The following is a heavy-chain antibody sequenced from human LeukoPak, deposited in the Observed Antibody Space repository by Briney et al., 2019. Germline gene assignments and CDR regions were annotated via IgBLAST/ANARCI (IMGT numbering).Heavy chain of an antibody. CDR2: IIPIFGTA. J-gene: IGHJ4*02. V-gene: IGHV1-69*05. CDR1: GGTFSSYA. Sequence: SVKVSCKASGGTFSSYAISWVRQAPGQGLEWMGGIIPIFGTANYAQKFQGRVTMTRDTSISTAYMELSRLRSDDTAVYYCARDYRPLDIVVVPAAENPDYWGQGTLVTVSS. CDR3: ARDYRPLDIVVVPAAENPDY. D-gene: IGHD2-2*01.